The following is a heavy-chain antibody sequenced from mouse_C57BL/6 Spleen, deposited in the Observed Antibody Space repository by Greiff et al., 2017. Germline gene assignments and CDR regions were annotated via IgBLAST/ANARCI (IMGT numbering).Heavy chain of an antibody. J-gene: IGHJ2*01. Sequence: EVKLVESGGDLVKPGGSLKLSCAASGFTFSSYGMSWVRQTPDKRLEWVATISSGGSYTYYPDSVKGRFTISRDNAKNTLYLQMSSLKSEDTAMYYCARPTAQAYFDYWGQGTTLTVSS. CDR1: GFTFSSYG. CDR2: ISSGGSYT. CDR3: ARPTAQAYFDY. D-gene: IGHD3-2*02. V-gene: IGHV5-6*02.